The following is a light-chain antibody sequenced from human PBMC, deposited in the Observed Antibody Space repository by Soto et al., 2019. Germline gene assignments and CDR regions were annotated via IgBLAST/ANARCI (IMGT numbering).Light chain of an antibody. J-gene: IGLJ1*01. V-gene: IGLV2-11*01. Sequence: QSGLTQPRSVSGSPGQSVAISCTGTSSDVGGYNYVSWYQQHPGKAPKLIIYDVTKRPSGVPDRFSGSSSGNTASLTISGLQAEDEADYFCCSYAGSYSYVFGTGTKVTVL. CDR2: DVT. CDR1: SSDVGGYNY. CDR3: CSYAGSYSYV.